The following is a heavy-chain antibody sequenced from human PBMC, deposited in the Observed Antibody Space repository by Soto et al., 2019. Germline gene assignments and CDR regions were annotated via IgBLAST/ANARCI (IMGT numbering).Heavy chain of an antibody. J-gene: IGHJ6*02. Sequence: ASVKVSCKASGYTFTSYGISWVRQAPGQGLEWMGWISAYNGNTNYAQKLQGRVTMTTDTSTSTAYMELRSLRSDDTAVYYCAREGRGEWELLPAYYYYGMDVWGQGTTVTSP. CDR2: ISAYNGNT. D-gene: IGHD1-26*01. CDR1: GYTFTSYG. V-gene: IGHV1-18*01. CDR3: AREGRGEWELLPAYYYYGMDV.